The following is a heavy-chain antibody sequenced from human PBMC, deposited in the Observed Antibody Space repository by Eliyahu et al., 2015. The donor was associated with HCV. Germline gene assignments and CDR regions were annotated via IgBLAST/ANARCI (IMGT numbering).Heavy chain of an antibody. D-gene: IGHD3-3*01. Sequence: QVQLVQSGSELKKPGASVKVSCXASGXXFXNYAIXWVRXAPGXGLEWMGWINTNTGIPTYAQGFPGRFVFSLDTSVSTAYLQITDLKAEDSAVYYCARDVWRDFWSYWFESWGQGTLVTVSS. J-gene: IGHJ5*01. CDR2: INTNTGIP. V-gene: IGHV7-4-1*02. CDR1: GXXFXNYA. CDR3: ARDVWRDFWSYWFES.